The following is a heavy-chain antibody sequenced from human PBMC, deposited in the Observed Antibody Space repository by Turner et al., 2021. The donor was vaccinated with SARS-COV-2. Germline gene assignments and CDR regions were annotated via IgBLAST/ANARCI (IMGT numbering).Heavy chain of an antibody. V-gene: IGHV3-74*01. CDR2: INSDGSST. CDR1: GFTVSSNY. Sequence: EVQLVETGGGLIQPGGSLRLSCAASGFTVSSNYISWARQAPGKGVEWVSRINSDGSSTSYADSVKGRFTISRDNAKNTLYLQMNSLRAEDTAVYYCARDVVTATPGLDYWGQGTLVTVSS. CDR3: ARDVVTATPGLDY. D-gene: IGHD2-15*01. J-gene: IGHJ4*02.